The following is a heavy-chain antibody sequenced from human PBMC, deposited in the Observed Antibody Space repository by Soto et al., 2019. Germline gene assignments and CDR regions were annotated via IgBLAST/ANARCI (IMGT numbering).Heavy chain of an antibody. CDR2: INSDGSST. Sequence: GGSLRLSCAASGFTFSSYWMHWVRQAPGKGLVWVSRINSDGSSTSYADSVKGRFTISRDNAKNTLYLQMNSLRAEDTAVYYCARDYYDSSGYYEFDYWGQGTMVTVSS. CDR1: GFTFSSYW. V-gene: IGHV3-74*01. CDR3: ARDYYDSSGYYEFDY. J-gene: IGHJ4*02. D-gene: IGHD3-22*01.